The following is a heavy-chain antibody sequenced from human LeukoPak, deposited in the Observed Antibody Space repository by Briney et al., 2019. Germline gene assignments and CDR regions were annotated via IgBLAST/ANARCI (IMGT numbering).Heavy chain of an antibody. CDR2: MNPNSGNT. J-gene: IGHJ4*02. CDR3: ARVAYYDFWSGYWDFDY. V-gene: IGHV1-8*01. CDR1: GYTFTSYD. D-gene: IGHD3-3*01. Sequence: ASVKVSCKASGYTFTSYDINWVRQATGQGLEWMGWMNPNSGNTGYAQKFQGRVTMTRNTSISTAYMELSSLRSEDTAVYYCARVAYYDFWSGYWDFDYWGQGTLVTVSS.